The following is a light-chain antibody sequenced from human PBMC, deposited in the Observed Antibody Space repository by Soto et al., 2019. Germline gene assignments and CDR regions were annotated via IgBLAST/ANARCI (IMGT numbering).Light chain of an antibody. J-gene: IGKJ1*01. CDR1: RSVLYSPNNKNY. CDR2: WAS. V-gene: IGKV4-1*01. CDR3: HQYGDTPRT. Sequence: DIVMTQSPDSLAVSLGEMATINCRSSRSVLYSPNNKNYLAWYQKKPGQPPKLLIYWASYRESGVPDRFSGSRSATDFTHAISSLQAEDVATYYCHQYGDTPRTLARGTKVDI.